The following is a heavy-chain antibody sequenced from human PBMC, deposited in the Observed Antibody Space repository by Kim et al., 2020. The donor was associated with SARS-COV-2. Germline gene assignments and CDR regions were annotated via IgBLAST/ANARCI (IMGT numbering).Heavy chain of an antibody. CDR3: ARELGSSSWYDKYNWFDP. V-gene: IGHV4-61*02. Sequence: SETLSLTCTVSGGSISSGSYYWSWIRQPAGKGLEWIGRIYTSGSTNYNPSLKSRVTISVDTSKNQFSLKLSSVTAADTAVYYCARELGSSSWYDKYNWFDPWGQGTLVTVSS. J-gene: IGHJ5*02. D-gene: IGHD6-13*01. CDR1: GGSISSGSYY. CDR2: IYTSGST.